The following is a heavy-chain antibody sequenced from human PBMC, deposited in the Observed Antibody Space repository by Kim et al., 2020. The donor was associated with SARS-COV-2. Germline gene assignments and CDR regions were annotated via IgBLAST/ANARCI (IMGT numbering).Heavy chain of an antibody. J-gene: IGHJ6*03. CDR2: IDWDDDK. D-gene: IGHD1-7*01. V-gene: IGHV2-70*12. CDR3: ARIRGTGTTRSQSYHSYKAA. Sequence: SGPTLVNPTQTLTLTCTFSGFSLLTRGMCVSWVRQPPGKALEWLARIDWDDDKYYNTSLKTRLTISKDTSKNQVVLTMTNMDPVDTATYYCARIRGTGTTRSQSYHSYKAAWGTGTTVTVSS. CDR1: GFSLLTRGMC.